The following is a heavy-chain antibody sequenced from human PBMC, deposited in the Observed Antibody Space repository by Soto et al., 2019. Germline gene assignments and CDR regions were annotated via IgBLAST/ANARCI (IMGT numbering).Heavy chain of an antibody. V-gene: IGHV3-33*01. J-gene: IGHJ4*02. CDR3: ARDGVGHTTFFGYFDF. Sequence: QVQLVESGGGVVQPGRCLRLSCAASGSTFSGLGMHWVRQAPGKGLEWVAVIRYDGSNIYYADAVKGRFTISRDNSKDTLYLQMNSLRADDTAVYYCARDGVGHTTFFGYFDFWGQGTLVTVSS. D-gene: IGHD1-26*01. CDR2: IRYDGSNI. CDR1: GSTFSGLG.